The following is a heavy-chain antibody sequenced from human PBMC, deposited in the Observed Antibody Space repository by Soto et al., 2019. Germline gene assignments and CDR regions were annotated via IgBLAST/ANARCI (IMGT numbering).Heavy chain of an antibody. Sequence: GGSLRLSXAASGFTFSSYAMHWVRQAPGKGLEWVAVISYDGSNKYYADSVKGRFTISRDNSKNTLYLQMNSLRAEDTAVYYCARGVCSGGSCYHFDYWGQGTLVTVSS. CDR1: GFTFSSYA. V-gene: IGHV3-30-3*01. CDR2: ISYDGSNK. D-gene: IGHD2-15*01. CDR3: ARGVCSGGSCYHFDY. J-gene: IGHJ4*02.